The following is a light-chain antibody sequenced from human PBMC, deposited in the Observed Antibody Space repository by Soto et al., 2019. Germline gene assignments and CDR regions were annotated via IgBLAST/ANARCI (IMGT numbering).Light chain of an antibody. V-gene: IGKV1-5*03. CDR1: QSIHNY. J-gene: IGKJ1*01. CDR3: QQSNNYPST. CDR2: EAA. Sequence: DIQMTQSPSTRSASVGDRGTITCRASQSIHNYLAWYQQNPVEAPKLRIYEAATLESGAPSRFSGSGTGTEFTLTISSLQADYFATYYCQQSNNYPSTFGQGIRVEI.